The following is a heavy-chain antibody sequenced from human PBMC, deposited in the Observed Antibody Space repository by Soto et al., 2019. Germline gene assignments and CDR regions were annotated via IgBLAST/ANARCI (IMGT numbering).Heavy chain of an antibody. D-gene: IGHD1-26*01. CDR2: INPSGGST. J-gene: IGHJ6*02. V-gene: IGHV1-46*01. CDR1: GYTFTIYY. Sequence: ASVKVSCKASGYTFTIYYMHWVRQAPGQGLEWMGIINPSGGSTSYAQKFQGRVTMTRDTSTSTVYMELSSLRSEDTAVYYCARSHTTREDYYYYGMDVWGQGTTVTVSS. CDR3: ARSHTTREDYYYYGMDV.